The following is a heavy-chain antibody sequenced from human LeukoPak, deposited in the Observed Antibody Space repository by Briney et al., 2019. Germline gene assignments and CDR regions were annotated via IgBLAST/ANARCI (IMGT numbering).Heavy chain of an antibody. CDR3: AKSTGRIAVAGIIDY. CDR1: GFTFDDYA. J-gene: IGHJ4*02. Sequence: GGSLRLSCAASGFTFDDYAMHWVRQAPGKGLEWVSGISWNSGSIGYADSVKGRFTISRDNAKNSLYLRMNSLRAEDTAVYYCAKSTGRIAVAGIIDYWGQGTLVTVSS. V-gene: IGHV3-9*01. D-gene: IGHD6-19*01. CDR2: ISWNSGSI.